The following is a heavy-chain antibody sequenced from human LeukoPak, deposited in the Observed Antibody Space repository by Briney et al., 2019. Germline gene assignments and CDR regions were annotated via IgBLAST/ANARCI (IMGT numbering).Heavy chain of an antibody. CDR1: GYSFTAYS. J-gene: IGHJ4*02. V-gene: IGHV1-2*02. Sequence: ASVKVSCKASGYSFTAYSIHWVRQTPGQGLEWMGWINLKNGDPNYTQNFQGRVTVTRDTSITTVYMELSRLTSDDTAIYYCARVTQTYSGYDFGDYWGQGTLVTFSS. CDR2: INLKNGDP. D-gene: IGHD5-12*01. CDR3: ARVTQTYSGYDFGDY.